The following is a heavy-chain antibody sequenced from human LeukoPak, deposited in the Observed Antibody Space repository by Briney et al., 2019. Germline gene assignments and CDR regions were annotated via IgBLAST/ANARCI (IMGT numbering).Heavy chain of an antibody. J-gene: IGHJ6*03. CDR1: GSTFSSYG. V-gene: IGHV3-30*02. Sequence: HPGGSLRLSCAASGSTFSSYGMHWVRQAPGKGLEWVAYIQYDGSNEQYAHSVKGRFRISRDSSKNILYLQMNSLRAEDTAVYYCAKDRCSNGIGCYYYYMDVWGKGTTVTISS. D-gene: IGHD2-8*01. CDR3: AKDRCSNGIGCYYYYMDV. CDR2: IQYDGSNE.